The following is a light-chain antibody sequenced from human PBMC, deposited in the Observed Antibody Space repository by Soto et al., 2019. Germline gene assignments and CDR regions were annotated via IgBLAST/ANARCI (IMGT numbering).Light chain of an antibody. J-gene: IGKJ1*01. CDR3: QQSYNSPPT. V-gene: IGKV1-39*01. Sequence: PPSLSASVGDRVTITCRASESSRSYLNWYLQKPGRAPKLLIYAASTLQSGVPSRFSGSGSGTDFTLTISSLQPEDSATYYCQQSYNSPPTFGQGTKVDIK. CDR2: AAS. CDR1: ESSRSY.